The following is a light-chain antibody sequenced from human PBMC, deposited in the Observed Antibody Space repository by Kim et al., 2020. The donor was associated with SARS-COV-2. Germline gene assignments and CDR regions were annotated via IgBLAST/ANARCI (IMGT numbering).Light chain of an antibody. Sequence: QSVLTQPPSVSGAPGQRVTISCTGSTSNIGAGYDVHWYQQLTGVAPKFIISSDTIRPSGVPDRFSASKSGTSASLAITGLQAEDEAEYFCQSYDSGLGGSIFGGGTQLTVL. J-gene: IGLJ2*01. V-gene: IGLV1-40*01. CDR1: TSNIGAGYD. CDR3: QSYDSGLGGSI. CDR2: SDT.